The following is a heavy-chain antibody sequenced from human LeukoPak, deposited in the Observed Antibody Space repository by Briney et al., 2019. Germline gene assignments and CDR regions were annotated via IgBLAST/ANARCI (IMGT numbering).Heavy chain of an antibody. V-gene: IGHV4-59*01. Sequence: SETLSLTCTVSGGSISSYYWSWIRQPPGKGLEWIGYIYYSGSTNYNPSLKSRVTISVDTSKNQFSLKLSSVTAADTAVYYCARSAYYYDSGTLYYYYYMDVWGKGTTVTVSS. CDR1: GGSISSYY. CDR2: IYYSGST. J-gene: IGHJ6*03. CDR3: ARSAYYYDSGTLYYYYYMDV. D-gene: IGHD3-22*01.